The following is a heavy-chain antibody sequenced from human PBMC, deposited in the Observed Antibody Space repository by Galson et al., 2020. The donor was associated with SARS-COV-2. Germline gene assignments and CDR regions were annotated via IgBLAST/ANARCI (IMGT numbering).Heavy chain of an antibody. CDR3: AKLGRDIVATITHYYFDY. J-gene: IGHJ4*02. V-gene: IGHV3-30*02. CDR1: GFTFSSYA. D-gene: IGHD5-12*01. CDR2: IRYDGRNK. Sequence: GESLKISCAPSGFTFSSYAMHWVRQAPGKGLEWVEFIRYDGRNKYYADSVKGRFTISRDNSKNTLYLQMNSLGAEDTAVYCCAKLGRDIVATITHYYFDYWGQGTLVTVSS.